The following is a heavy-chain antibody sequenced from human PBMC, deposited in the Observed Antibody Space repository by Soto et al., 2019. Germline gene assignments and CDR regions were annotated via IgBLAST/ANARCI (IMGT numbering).Heavy chain of an antibody. CDR3: AKESGSYYGGNWFDP. Sequence: GGSLRLSCAASGFTFDDYTMHWVRQAPGKGLEWVSLISWDGGSTYYADSVKGRFTISRDNSKNSLYLQMNSLRTEDTALYYCAKESGSYYGGNWFDPWGQGTLFTVSS. J-gene: IGHJ5*02. V-gene: IGHV3-43*01. CDR1: GFTFDDYT. CDR2: ISWDGGST. D-gene: IGHD3-10*01.